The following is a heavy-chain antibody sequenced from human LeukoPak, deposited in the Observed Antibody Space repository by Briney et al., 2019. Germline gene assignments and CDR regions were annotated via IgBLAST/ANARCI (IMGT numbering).Heavy chain of an antibody. CDR2: IGTPGDT. J-gene: IGHJ4*02. Sequence: LSGGSLRLSCAASGFTFSIYDMHWVRQATGKGLEWVSAIGTPGDTYYPGSVKGRFTISRENAKNSLFLQMNSLRAEDTAVYYCAKDSYYDYIWGSYRYTNKFDYWGQGTLVTVSS. D-gene: IGHD3-16*02. V-gene: IGHV3-13*01. CDR3: AKDSYYDYIWGSYRYTNKFDY. CDR1: GFTFSIYD.